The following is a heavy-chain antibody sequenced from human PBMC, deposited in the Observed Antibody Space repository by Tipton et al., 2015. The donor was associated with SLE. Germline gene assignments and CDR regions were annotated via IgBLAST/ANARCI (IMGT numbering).Heavy chain of an antibody. V-gene: IGHV4-61*02. CDR3: ARDRRGWYFDL. D-gene: IGHD3-10*01. Sequence: TLSLTCAVYGGSISSGSYYWSWIRQPAGKGLEWIGRIYTSGSTNYDPSLKSRVTISVDTSKNQFSLKLSSVTAADTAVYYCARDRRGWYFDLWGRGTLVPVSS. CDR2: IYTSGST. J-gene: IGHJ2*01. CDR1: GGSISSGSYY.